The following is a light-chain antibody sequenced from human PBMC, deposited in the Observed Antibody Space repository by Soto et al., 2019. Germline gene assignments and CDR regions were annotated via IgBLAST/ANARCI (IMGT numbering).Light chain of an antibody. Sequence: DIQMTQSPSSLSASVGDRVAITCRASQGIXXXLAWYQQKPGKVPKLLIYAASTLQSGVPSRFSGSGSGTDXXXXXXXXXXXDVATYYCXXYNSAPFTFGPGTKVDIK. J-gene: IGKJ3*01. CDR3: XXYNSAPFT. V-gene: IGKV1-27*01. CDR1: QGIXXX. CDR2: AAS.